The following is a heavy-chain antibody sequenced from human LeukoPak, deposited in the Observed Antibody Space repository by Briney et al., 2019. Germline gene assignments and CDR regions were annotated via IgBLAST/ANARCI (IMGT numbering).Heavy chain of an antibody. CDR2: ISSSGSTI. CDR1: GFTFSSYE. J-gene: IGHJ5*02. D-gene: IGHD3-10*01. Sequence: GGSLRLSCAASGFTFSSYEMNWVRQAPGKGLEWVSYISSSGSTIYYADSVKGRFTISRDNAKNSLYLQMNSLRAGDTAVYYCARGDGPGWFGELSGWFDPWGQGTLVTVSS. V-gene: IGHV3-48*03. CDR3: ARGDGPGWFGELSGWFDP.